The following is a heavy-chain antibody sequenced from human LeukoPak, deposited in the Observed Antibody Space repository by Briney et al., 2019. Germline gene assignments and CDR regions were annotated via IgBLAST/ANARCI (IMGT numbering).Heavy chain of an antibody. CDR3: ARDRGYCSSTSCSIGLDP. D-gene: IGHD2-2*01. Sequence: SETLSLTCTVSGGSISSYYWSWIRQPPGKGLEWIGYIYYSGSTNYNPSLKSRVTISVDTSKNQFSLKLSSVTAADTAVYYCARDRGYCSSTSCSIGLDPWGQGTLVTVSS. J-gene: IGHJ5*02. CDR1: GGSISSYY. CDR2: IYYSGST. V-gene: IGHV4-59*01.